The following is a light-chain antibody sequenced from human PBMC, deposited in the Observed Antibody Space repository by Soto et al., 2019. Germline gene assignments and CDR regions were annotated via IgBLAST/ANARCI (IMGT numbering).Light chain of an antibody. Sequence: QSALTQPASVSGSPGQSITISCTGTSSDVGGYNYVSWYQQHPGKAPKLMIYDVTYRLSGVSNRFSGSKSGTTASLTLSGLQAEDEADYYCSSYTSTSTYVFGTGTKVTV. J-gene: IGLJ1*01. V-gene: IGLV2-14*01. CDR1: SSDVGGYNY. CDR2: DVT. CDR3: SSYTSTSTYV.